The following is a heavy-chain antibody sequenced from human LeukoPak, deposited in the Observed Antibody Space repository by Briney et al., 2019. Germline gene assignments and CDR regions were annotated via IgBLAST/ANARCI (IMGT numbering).Heavy chain of an antibody. D-gene: IGHD7-27*01. J-gene: IGHJ4*02. CDR2: ICYSGST. V-gene: IGHV4-59*08. CDR3: ARRHWGPIDY. CDR1: GGSISSYY. Sequence: SETLSLTCTVSGGSISSYYWSWIRQPPGKGLEWIGYICYSGSTNYNPSLKSRVTISVDTSKNQFSLKLSSETAADTAVYYCARRHWGPIDYWGQGTLVTVSS.